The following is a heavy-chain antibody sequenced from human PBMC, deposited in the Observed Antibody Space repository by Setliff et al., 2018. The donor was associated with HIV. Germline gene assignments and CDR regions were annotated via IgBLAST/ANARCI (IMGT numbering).Heavy chain of an antibody. CDR3: ARDGGAVSGRIDY. CDR2: IIPIFGTT. CDR1: GGTFSSYA. J-gene: IGHJ4*02. Sequence: GASVKVSCKASGGTFSSYAISWVRQAPGQGLEWMGGIIPIFGTTKYAQKFQGRVTITTDESMSTAYMDLRSLISDDTAVYYCARDGGAVSGRIDYWGQGTLVTVSS. D-gene: IGHD6-19*01. V-gene: IGHV1-69*05.